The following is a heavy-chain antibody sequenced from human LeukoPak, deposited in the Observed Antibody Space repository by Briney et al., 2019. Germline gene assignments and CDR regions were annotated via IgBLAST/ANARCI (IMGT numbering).Heavy chain of an antibody. D-gene: IGHD3-10*01. CDR1: GFTFSSYG. V-gene: IGHV3-7*01. J-gene: IGHJ6*03. CDR3: ARLSAYYYGSYFYYYMDV. CDR2: IKKDGSEK. Sequence: GGSLRLSCAASGFTFSSYGMHWVRQAPGKGLEWVANIKKDGSEKYYVDSVKGRFTISRDNAKNSVFLQMNSLRAEDTALYYCARLSAYYYGSYFYYYMDVWGKGTTVTVSS.